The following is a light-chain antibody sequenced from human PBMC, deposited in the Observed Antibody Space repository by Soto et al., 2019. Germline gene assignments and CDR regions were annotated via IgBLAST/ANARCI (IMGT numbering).Light chain of an antibody. CDR1: QSVGSTY. J-gene: IGKJ4*01. CDR3: QQYSNSPLT. V-gene: IGKV3-20*01. Sequence: EIVLTQSPGTLSLSPGQRATLSCRASQSVGSTYLAWYQQKPGQAPRLLIYDISTRAAGIPDRLSCSGSGTDFTLTISRLEPEDFAVYYCQQYSNSPLTLGGGTQVEIK. CDR2: DIS.